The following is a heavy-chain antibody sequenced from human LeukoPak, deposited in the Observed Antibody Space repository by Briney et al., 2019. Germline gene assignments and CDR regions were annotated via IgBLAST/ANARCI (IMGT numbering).Heavy chain of an antibody. Sequence: GGSLRLSCAASGFTFTTYWMSWVRQAPGKGLEWVSYITLSTSTIYYADSVKGRFTISRGNPKNSLSLHMNSLRAEDTAVYYCAREPPYSNTWTDFDYWGQGTLVTVSS. J-gene: IGHJ4*02. V-gene: IGHV3-48*01. CDR2: ITLSTSTI. CDR1: GFTFTTYW. CDR3: AREPPYSNTWTDFDY. D-gene: IGHD6-13*01.